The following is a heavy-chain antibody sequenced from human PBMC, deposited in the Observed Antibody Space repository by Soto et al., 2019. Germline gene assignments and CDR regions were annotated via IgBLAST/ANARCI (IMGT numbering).Heavy chain of an antibody. CDR1: GGSISSGRFS. Sequence: QVQLQESCPGLVTPSQTLTLTCTVSGGSISSGRFSLSWIRQHPGKGLEWIGHISDSGSSYYNPSLASRVTISVDTSSNPFSLKLSVVTAADTAVYFCARTTCYAIFTAYYSLFGDWCQGTKVTVSS. V-gene: IGHV4-31*03. J-gene: IGHJ4*02. CDR3: ARTTCYAIFTAYYSLFGD. CDR2: ISDSGSS. D-gene: IGHD3-9*01.